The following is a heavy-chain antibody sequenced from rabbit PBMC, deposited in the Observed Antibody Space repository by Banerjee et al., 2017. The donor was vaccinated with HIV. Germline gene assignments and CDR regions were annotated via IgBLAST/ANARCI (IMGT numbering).Heavy chain of an antibody. CDR2: IYTSSGST. D-gene: IGHD6-1*01. V-gene: IGHV1S40*01. Sequence: QSLEESGGDLVQPGASLTLTCTASGFSFSSGYDMCWVRQAPGKGLEWVGCIYTSSGSTDYASWAKGRFTIFKISSTTVTLQMTSLTAADTATYFCARDGAGYGYAPSLWGPGTMVTVS. CDR3: ARDGAGYGYAPSL. J-gene: IGHJ4*01. CDR1: GFSFSSGYD.